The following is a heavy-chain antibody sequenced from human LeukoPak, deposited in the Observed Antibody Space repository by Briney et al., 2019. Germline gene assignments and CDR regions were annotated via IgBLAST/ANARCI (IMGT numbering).Heavy chain of an antibody. CDR3: ARVPGDV. CDR2: ISGTSTYI. Sequence: GGSLRLSCVASGFTFSSYSMNWVRQAPGEGPEWVSSISGTSTYIYYGDSVKGRFTISRDNAKNSLYLQMNSLKAEDTGVYYCARVPGDVWGKGTTVTVSS. CDR1: GFTFSSYS. J-gene: IGHJ6*04. V-gene: IGHV3-21*01.